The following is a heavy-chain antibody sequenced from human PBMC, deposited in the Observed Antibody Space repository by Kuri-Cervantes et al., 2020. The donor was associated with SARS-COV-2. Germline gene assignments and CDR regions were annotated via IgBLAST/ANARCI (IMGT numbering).Heavy chain of an antibody. V-gene: IGHV3-20*04. Sequence: AGTLRLTCAASGFTVSSIYMSWVRQAPGKGLEWVSGINRNGGSTGYADSVKGRFTITRDNAKNSLYLQMNSLRAEDTALYYRASDNSGRYFREGGGFDDWGQGTLVTVSS. J-gene: IGHJ4*01. CDR3: ASDNSGRYFREGGGFDD. D-gene: IGHD1-26*01. CDR2: INRNGGST. CDR1: GFTVSSIY.